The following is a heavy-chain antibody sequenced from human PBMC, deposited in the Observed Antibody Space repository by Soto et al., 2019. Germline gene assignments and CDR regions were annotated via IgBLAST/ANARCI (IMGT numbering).Heavy chain of an antibody. CDR3: VSGYSQYYFDY. CDR1: GGSTSSGDYY. V-gene: IGHV4-30-4*01. D-gene: IGHD5-18*01. J-gene: IGHJ4*02. Sequence: SETLSLTCTVSGGSTSSGDYYWSWIRQPPGKGLEWIGYIYYSGSTYYNPSFKSRFTISVDTSKNQFSLKLSSLFAADTAVYYCVSGYSQYYFDYWGQGTLVTVSS. CDR2: IYYSGST.